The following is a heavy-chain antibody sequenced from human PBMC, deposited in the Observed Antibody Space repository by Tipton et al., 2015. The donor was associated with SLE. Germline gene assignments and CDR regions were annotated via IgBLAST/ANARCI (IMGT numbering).Heavy chain of an antibody. CDR2: LYSSGST. J-gene: IGHJ4*02. D-gene: IGHD2-2*01. CDR1: GFIVSDND. Sequence: GSLRLSCAASGFIVSDNDMSWVRQAPGKGLEWVTLLYSSGSTRYADSVKGRFTISRDNSKNMVYLQMITLTAEDTGVYYCGRSRVPHDYWGQGTLVTVSS. V-gene: IGHV3-66*03. CDR3: GRSRVPHDY.